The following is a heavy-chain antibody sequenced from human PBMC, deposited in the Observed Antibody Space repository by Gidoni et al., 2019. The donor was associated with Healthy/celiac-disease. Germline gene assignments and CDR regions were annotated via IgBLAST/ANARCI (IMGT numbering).Heavy chain of an antibody. CDR2: IIPIFGTA. Sequence: QVQLVQSGAEVKKPGSSVQVSSKASGGTFSSYAISWVRQAPGQGLEWMGGIIPIFGTANYAQKFQGRVTITADESTSTAYMELSSLRSEDTAVYYCAVMGTSSGYYFHYWGQGTLVTVSS. V-gene: IGHV1-69*12. D-gene: IGHD3-22*01. CDR1: GGTFSSYA. CDR3: AVMGTSSGYYFHY. J-gene: IGHJ4*02.